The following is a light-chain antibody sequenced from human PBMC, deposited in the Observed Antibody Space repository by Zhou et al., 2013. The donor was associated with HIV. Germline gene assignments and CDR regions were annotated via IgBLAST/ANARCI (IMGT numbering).Light chain of an antibody. J-gene: IGKJ4*01. Sequence: EIVMTQSPATLSVSPGERATLSCRASQSVTSNLAWYQQKPGQAPSLLIYGASSRVTGIPDRFSGSGSGTDFTLTISRLEPEDFAVYYCQQYGSSPTFGGGTKVEIK. CDR2: GAS. V-gene: IGKV3-20*01. CDR3: QQYGSSPT. CDR1: QSVTSN.